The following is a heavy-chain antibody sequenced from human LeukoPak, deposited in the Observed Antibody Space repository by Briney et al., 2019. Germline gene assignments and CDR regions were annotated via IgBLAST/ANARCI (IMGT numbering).Heavy chain of an antibody. Sequence: SETLSLTCAVYGGSFSGYYWSWIRQPPGNGLEWIGEINHSGSTNYNPSLKSRVTISVDTSKNQFSLKLSSVTAADTAVYYCAREAVITMVRGVIRYNWFDPWGQGTLVTVSS. CDR1: GGSFSGYY. V-gene: IGHV4-34*01. D-gene: IGHD3-10*01. J-gene: IGHJ5*02. CDR2: INHSGST. CDR3: AREAVITMVRGVIRYNWFDP.